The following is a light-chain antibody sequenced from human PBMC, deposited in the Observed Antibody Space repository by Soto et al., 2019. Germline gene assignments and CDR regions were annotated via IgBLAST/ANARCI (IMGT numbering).Light chain of an antibody. Sequence: EIVMTQSPATLSVSPGERATLSCRASQSVSNKLAWYQHKPGQAPRLLIYDASTRATGIPASFSGSGSGTGFTLTINSLQSEDFAVYYCQQYNNWPPEGTFGQGTKVEIK. CDR3: QQYNNWPPEGT. CDR2: DAS. CDR1: QSVSNK. V-gene: IGKV3-15*01. J-gene: IGKJ1*01.